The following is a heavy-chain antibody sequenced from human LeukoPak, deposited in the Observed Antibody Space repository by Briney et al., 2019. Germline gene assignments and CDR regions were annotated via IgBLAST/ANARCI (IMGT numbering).Heavy chain of an antibody. D-gene: IGHD6-13*01. CDR3: AKPFDSSSWYIFDY. Sequence: GRSLRLSCAASGFTFSSYGMHWVRQAPGKGLEWVAVIWYDGSNKYYADSVKGRFTISRDNSKNTLYLQMNSLRAEDTAVYYCAKPFDSSSWYIFDYWGQGTLVTVSS. J-gene: IGHJ4*02. CDR2: IWYDGSNK. CDR1: GFTFSSYG. V-gene: IGHV3-33*06.